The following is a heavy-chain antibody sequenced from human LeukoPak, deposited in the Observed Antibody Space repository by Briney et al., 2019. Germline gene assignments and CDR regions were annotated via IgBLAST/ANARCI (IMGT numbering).Heavy chain of an antibody. CDR1: GFTFSSYE. CDR2: ISSSGSTI. V-gene: IGHV3-48*03. D-gene: IGHD6-6*01. Sequence: PGGSLRLSCAASGFTFSSYEMNWVRQAPGKGLEWVSYISSSGSTIYYADSVKGRFTISRDNAKNSLYLQMNSLRAEYMALYYCAKCMWGSSSSCPFDYWGQGTPVTVSS. J-gene: IGHJ4*02. CDR3: AKCMWGSSSSCPFDY.